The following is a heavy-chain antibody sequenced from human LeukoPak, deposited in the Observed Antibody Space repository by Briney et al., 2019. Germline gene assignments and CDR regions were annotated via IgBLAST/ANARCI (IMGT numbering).Heavy chain of an antibody. Sequence: ASVKVSCKASGYTFTSYYMHWVRQAPGQGLEWMGMINPSGGSTSYAQKFQGRVTMTRDTSTSTVYMELSSLRSEDTAVYYCARDSYSSGWSGNFDYWGQGTLVTVSS. V-gene: IGHV1-46*01. D-gene: IGHD6-19*01. CDR1: GYTFTSYY. J-gene: IGHJ4*02. CDR2: INPSGGST. CDR3: ARDSYSSGWSGNFDY.